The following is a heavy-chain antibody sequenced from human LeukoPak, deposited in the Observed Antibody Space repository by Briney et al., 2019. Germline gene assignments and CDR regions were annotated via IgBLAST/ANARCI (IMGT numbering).Heavy chain of an antibody. V-gene: IGHV4-34*01. Sequence: PSETLSLTCAVYGGSFSGYYWSWIRQPPGKGLEWIGEINHSGSTNYNPSLKSRVTISVDTSKNQFSLKLSSVTAADTAVYYCATSAEMATIIRPGGDYWGQGTLVTVSS. CDR2: INHSGST. CDR3: ATSAEMATIIRPGGDY. CDR1: GGSFSGYY. J-gene: IGHJ4*02. D-gene: IGHD5-24*01.